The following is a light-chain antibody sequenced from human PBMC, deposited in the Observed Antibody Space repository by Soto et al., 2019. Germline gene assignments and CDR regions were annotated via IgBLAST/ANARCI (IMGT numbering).Light chain of an antibody. CDR2: DAS. CDR1: QSVSSY. V-gene: IGKV3-11*01. CDR3: QQRSNWPRT. J-gene: IGKJ1*01. Sequence: DIVLTQSPATLSLSPGERATLSCRASQSVSSYLAWYQQKPGQAPRLLIYDASNRATGIPARFSGSGSGTDSTLTISSLEPEDFAVYYCQQRSNWPRTFGQGTKVDIK.